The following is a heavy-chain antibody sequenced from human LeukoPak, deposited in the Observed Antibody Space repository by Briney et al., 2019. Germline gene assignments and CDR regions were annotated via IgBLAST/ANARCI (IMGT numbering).Heavy chain of an antibody. J-gene: IGHJ6*03. V-gene: IGHV4-31*03. Sequence: SETLSLTCTVSGGSISSAGYYWSWIRLHPGKGLEWIGYIYYSGSTYYNPSLKSRVTISIDTSKSQLSLKLSSVTVADTAVYYCARVSFGVVTGSLQWYYYMDVWGTGTTVTVSS. CDR1: GGSISSAGYY. CDR2: IYYSGST. D-gene: IGHD3-3*01. CDR3: ARVSFGVVTGSLQWYYYMDV.